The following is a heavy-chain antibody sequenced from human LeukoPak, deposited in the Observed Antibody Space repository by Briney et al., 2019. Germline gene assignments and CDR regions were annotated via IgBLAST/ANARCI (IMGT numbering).Heavy chain of an antibody. CDR2: FDPEDGET. CDR3: AAATYYYDSSGYYFDY. J-gene: IGHJ4*02. D-gene: IGHD3-22*01. V-gene: IGHV1-24*01. Sequence: GASVKVSCKVSGYTLTELSTHWVRQAPGKGLEWMGGFDPEDGETIYAQKFQGRVTMTEDTSTDTAYMELSSLRSEDTAVYYCAAATYYYDSSGYYFDYWGQGTLVTVSS. CDR1: GYTLTELS.